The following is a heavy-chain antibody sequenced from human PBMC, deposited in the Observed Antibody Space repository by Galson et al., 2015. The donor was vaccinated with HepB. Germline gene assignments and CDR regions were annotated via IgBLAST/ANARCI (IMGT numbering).Heavy chain of an antibody. Sequence: SLRLSCATSGFTFRSFAMHWVRQAPGKGLEWVAVVWYSGRSKYYADSVKGRFTIFRDNSKNTISLQMNNLRVDDTAIYYCARDHCEGGDCDFVLGDWGQGTQVAVSS. D-gene: IGHD2-21*01. CDR3: ARDHCEGGDCDFVLGD. V-gene: IGHV3-33*01. J-gene: IGHJ4*02. CDR2: VWYSGRSK. CDR1: GFTFRSFA.